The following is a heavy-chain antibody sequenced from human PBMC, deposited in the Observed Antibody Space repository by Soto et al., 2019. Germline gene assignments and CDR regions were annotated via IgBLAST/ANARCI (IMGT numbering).Heavy chain of an antibody. CDR2: VIPTLATS. D-gene: IGHD3-10*01. CDR3: ARASNYYGSRLSWFDS. CDR1: GGTFSYSA. V-gene: IGHV1-69*18. Sequence: QVQLVQSGAEVRKPGSSVKVSCRTSGGTFSYSAISWVRRAPGQGLEWMGKVIPTLATSNYADNFRHRVTITEYESTSNAYLEVDSLRSEDTAIYYCARASNYYGSRLSWFDSWGQGTLVMVSS. J-gene: IGHJ5*01.